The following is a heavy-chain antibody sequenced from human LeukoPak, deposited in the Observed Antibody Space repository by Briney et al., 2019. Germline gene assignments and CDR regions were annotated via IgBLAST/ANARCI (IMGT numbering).Heavy chain of an antibody. CDR3: TVTTGTAGY. CDR1: GFTFSGSA. D-gene: IGHD4-17*01. Sequence: GGSLRLSCAASGFTFSGSAMHWVRQASGKGLEWVGRIRSKANSYATACAASVKGRFTISRDDSKNTAYLQMNSLKTEDTAVYYCTVTTGTAGYWGQGTLVTVSS. J-gene: IGHJ4*02. V-gene: IGHV3-73*01. CDR2: IRSKANSYAT.